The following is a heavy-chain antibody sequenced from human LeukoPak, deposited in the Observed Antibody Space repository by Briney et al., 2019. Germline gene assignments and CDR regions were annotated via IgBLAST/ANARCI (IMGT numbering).Heavy chain of an antibody. D-gene: IGHD2-8*02. J-gene: IGHJ6*03. Sequence: PSETLSLTCTVSGGSISSGSYYWSWIRQPAGKGLEWIGCIYTSGSTNYNPSLKSRVTISVDTSKNQFSLKLSSVTAADTAVYYCARDYTGSYYYYYMDVWGKGTTVTVSS. V-gene: IGHV4-61*02. CDR2: IYTSGST. CDR3: ARDYTGSYYYYYMDV. CDR1: GGSISSGSYY.